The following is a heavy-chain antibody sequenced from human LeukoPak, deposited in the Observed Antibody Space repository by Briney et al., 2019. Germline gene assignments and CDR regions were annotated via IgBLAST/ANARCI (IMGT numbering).Heavy chain of an antibody. V-gene: IGHV4-39*07. J-gene: IGHJ4*02. CDR3: ARSRYCSGGSCYGTSLFDY. D-gene: IGHD2-15*01. CDR1: GGSISSSSYY. CDR2: IYYSGST. Sequence: PSETLSLTCTVSGGSISSSSYYWGWIRQPPGKGLEWIGSIYYSGSTYYNPSLKSRVTISVDTSKNQFSLKLSSVTAADTAVYYCARSRYCSGGSCYGTSLFDYWGQGTLVTVSS.